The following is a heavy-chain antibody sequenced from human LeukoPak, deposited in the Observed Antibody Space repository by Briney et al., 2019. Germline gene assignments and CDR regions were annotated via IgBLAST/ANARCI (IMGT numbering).Heavy chain of an antibody. CDR2: INPSSGGT. CDR3: ARGRLEMGFDY. CDR1: GYTFTAYY. Sequence: GASVKVSCKASGYTFTAYYMHWVRQAPGQGLEWMGWINPSSGGTNYAQKFQGRVTMTRDTSISTAYMELSRLRSDDTAVYYCARGRLEMGFDYWGQGTLVTVSS. D-gene: IGHD2-8*01. V-gene: IGHV1-2*02. J-gene: IGHJ4*02.